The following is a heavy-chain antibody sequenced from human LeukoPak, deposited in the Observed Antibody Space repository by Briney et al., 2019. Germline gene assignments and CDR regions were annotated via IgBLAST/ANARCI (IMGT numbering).Heavy chain of an antibody. J-gene: IGHJ5*02. Sequence: GGSLRLSCAASRFTFSSYSMNWVRQAPGKGLEWVSYISSSSSTIYYADSVKGRFTISRDNAKISLYLQMNSLRAEDTAVYYCARDRTTLSYNWFDPWGQGTLVTVSS. D-gene: IGHD1-1*01. CDR3: ARDRTTLSYNWFDP. CDR1: RFTFSSYS. CDR2: ISSSSSTI. V-gene: IGHV3-48*01.